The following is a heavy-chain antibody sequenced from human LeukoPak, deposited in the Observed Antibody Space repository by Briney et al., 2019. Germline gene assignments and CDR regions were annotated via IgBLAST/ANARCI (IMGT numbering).Heavy chain of an antibody. CDR2: IIPIFGTA. Sequence: ASVKVSCKASGGTFSSYTISWVRQPPGQGLEWMGGIIPIFGTANYAQQFQGRVTITADESTSTSYMELSSLRSADTAVYYCARGIAVANYYFDYWGQGTLVTVSS. V-gene: IGHV1-69*13. D-gene: IGHD6-19*01. CDR1: GGTFSSYT. J-gene: IGHJ4*02. CDR3: ARGIAVANYYFDY.